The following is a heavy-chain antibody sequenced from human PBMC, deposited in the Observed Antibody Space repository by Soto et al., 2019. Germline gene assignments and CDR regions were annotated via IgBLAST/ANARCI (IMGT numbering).Heavy chain of an antibody. J-gene: IGHJ5*02. Sequence: QVQLVQSGAEVKKPGASVKVSCKASGYTFTSYDINWVRQATGQGLEYLGWMNPNSGNTAYVQKSQGRVTMTWDPSITTAYMELSSLRSEDTAVYFCARGVKYGAYSRWFDPWGQGTLVTVSS. V-gene: IGHV1-8*01. CDR1: GYTFTSYD. D-gene: IGHD4-17*01. CDR3: ARGVKYGAYSRWFDP. CDR2: MNPNSGNT.